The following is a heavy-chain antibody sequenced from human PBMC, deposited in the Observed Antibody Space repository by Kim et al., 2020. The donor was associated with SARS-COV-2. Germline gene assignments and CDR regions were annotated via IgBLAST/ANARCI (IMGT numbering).Heavy chain of an antibody. CDR2: INHSGST. J-gene: IGHJ5*02. Sequence: SETLSLTCAVYGGSFSGYYWSWIRQPPGKGLEWIGEINHSGSTNYNPSLKSRVTISVDTSKNQFSLKLSSVTAADTAVYYCARVGNDILTGISPLNWFDPWGQGTLVTVSS. CDR1: GGSFSGYY. V-gene: IGHV4-34*01. D-gene: IGHD3-9*01. CDR3: ARVGNDILTGISPLNWFDP.